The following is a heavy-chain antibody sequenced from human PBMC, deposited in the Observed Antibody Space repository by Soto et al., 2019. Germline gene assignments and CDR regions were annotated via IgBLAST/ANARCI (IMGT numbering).Heavy chain of an antibody. CDR2: IWYDGSNK. D-gene: IGHD3-3*01. V-gene: IGHV3-33*01. J-gene: IGHJ6*02. CDR1: GFTFSSYG. CDR3: ARDILTYYDFWSGIHYYYGMDV. Sequence: QVQLVESGGGVVQPGRSLRLSCAASGFTFSSYGMHWVRQAPGKGLEWVAVIWYDGSNKYYADSVKGRFTISRDNSKNTLYLQMNSLRAEDTAVYYCARDILTYYDFWSGIHYYYGMDVWGQGTTVTVSS.